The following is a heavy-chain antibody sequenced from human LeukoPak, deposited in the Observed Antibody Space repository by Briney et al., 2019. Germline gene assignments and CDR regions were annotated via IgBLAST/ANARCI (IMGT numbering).Heavy chain of an antibody. D-gene: IGHD3-16*01. J-gene: IGHJ4*02. CDR2: INPNNGGT. Sequence: VASVKVSCKASGYTFTGHYMHWVRQAPGQGLEWMGWINPNNGGTNYAQKFQGRVTMTRDTSISTAYMELSRLRSDDTAVYYCAKGKFDSVWGRLDYWGQGALVTVSS. CDR1: GYTFTGHY. V-gene: IGHV1-2*02. CDR3: AKGKFDSVWGRLDY.